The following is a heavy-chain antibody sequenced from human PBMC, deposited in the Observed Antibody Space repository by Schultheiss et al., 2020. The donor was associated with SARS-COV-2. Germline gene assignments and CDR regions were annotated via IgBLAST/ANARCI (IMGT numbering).Heavy chain of an antibody. CDR1: GGSISSYY. CDR3: ASLDYYDSSGPNFDY. V-gene: IGHV4-34*01. J-gene: IGHJ4*02. CDR2: INHSGST. D-gene: IGHD3-22*01. Sequence: SETLSLTCTVSGGSISSYYWSWIRQPPGKGLEWIGEINHSGSTNYNPSLKSRVTISVDTSKNQFSLKLSSVTAADTAVYYCASLDYYDSSGPNFDYWGQGTLVTVSS.